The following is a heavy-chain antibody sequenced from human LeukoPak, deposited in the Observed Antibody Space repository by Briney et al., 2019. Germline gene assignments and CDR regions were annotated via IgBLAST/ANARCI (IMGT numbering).Heavy chain of an antibody. CDR2: ISGSGGST. D-gene: IGHD2-15*01. CDR3: AKPLTRGGWYYFDY. V-gene: IGHV3-23*01. CDR1: GFTFSSYA. Sequence: QPGGSLRLSCAASGFTFSSYAMSWVRQAPAKGLEWVSAISGSGGSTYYADSVKGRFTISRDNSKNTLYLQMNSLRAEDTAVYYCAKPLTRGGWYYFDYWGQGTLVTVSS. J-gene: IGHJ4*02.